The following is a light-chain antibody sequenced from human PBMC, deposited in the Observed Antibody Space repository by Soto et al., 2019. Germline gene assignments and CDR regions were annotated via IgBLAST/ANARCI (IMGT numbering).Light chain of an antibody. CDR3: QQYNNWTLT. V-gene: IGKV3-15*01. CDR1: QSVSSN. CDR2: GAS. Sequence: EIVMTQSPATLSVSPGERATLSCRASQSVSSNLAWYPQKPGQAPRLLIYGASTRATGIPARFSGSGSGTEFTLTISSLQSEDFAVYYCQQYNNWTLTFGGGTKVEIK. J-gene: IGKJ4*01.